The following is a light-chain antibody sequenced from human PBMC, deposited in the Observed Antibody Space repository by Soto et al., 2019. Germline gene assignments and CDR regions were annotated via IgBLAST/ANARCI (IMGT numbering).Light chain of an antibody. CDR3: QQYGSPPPYT. J-gene: IGKJ2*01. CDR1: QSVSNNY. Sequence: EVVLTQSPGTLSLSPGERATLSCRASQSVSNNYLAWYQQKPGQGPRLLIFGSADRATGIPDRFSGSGSGTAFTLTISRLAPEEFAVYYCQQYGSPPPYTFGQGTKLEIK. CDR2: GSA. V-gene: IGKV3-20*01.